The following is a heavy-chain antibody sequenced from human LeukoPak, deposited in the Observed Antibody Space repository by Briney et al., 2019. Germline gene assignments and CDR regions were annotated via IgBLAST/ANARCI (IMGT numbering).Heavy chain of an antibody. J-gene: IGHJ4*02. D-gene: IGHD3-22*01. CDR2: ITDSGNT. CDR3: ANWYYYENGAYWC. V-gene: IGHV3-23*01. CDR1: GFTFSNYG. Sequence: GGSLRLSCAASGFTFSNYGMSWVRQAQGKGLEWVSAITDSGNTFYADSVKGRFTISRDNSRNTLYLQMNSLRAEDTAVYYCANWYYYENGAYWCWGQGTLVTVSS.